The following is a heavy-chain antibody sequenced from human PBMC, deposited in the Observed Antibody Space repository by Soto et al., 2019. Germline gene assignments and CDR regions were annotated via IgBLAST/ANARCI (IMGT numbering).Heavy chain of an antibody. J-gene: IGHJ6*03. D-gene: IGHD3-9*01. Sequence: GGSLRLSCAASGFTFSSYAMHWVRQAPGKGLEYVSAISSNGGSTYYANSVKGRFTISRDNSKNTLYLQMGSLRAEDMAVYYCARSRYFDWSPYYYYYMDVWGKGTTVTVSS. V-gene: IGHV3-64*01. CDR3: ARSRYFDWSPYYYYYMDV. CDR2: ISSNGGST. CDR1: GFTFSSYA.